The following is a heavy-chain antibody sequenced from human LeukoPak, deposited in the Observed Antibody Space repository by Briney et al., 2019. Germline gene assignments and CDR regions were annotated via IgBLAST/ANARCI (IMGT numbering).Heavy chain of an antibody. J-gene: IGHJ4*02. CDR2: IWYDGSNK. CDR3: ARALWPYYFDY. V-gene: IGHV3-33*01. Sequence: GGSLRLSCAASGFTFSDYGMHWVRQAPGKGLEWVAVIWYDGSNKYYADSVEGRLTISSDNSRNTLYLQMNSLRAEDTAVYYCARALWPYYFDYWGQGTLVTVSS. CDR1: GFTFSDYG. D-gene: IGHD3-16*01.